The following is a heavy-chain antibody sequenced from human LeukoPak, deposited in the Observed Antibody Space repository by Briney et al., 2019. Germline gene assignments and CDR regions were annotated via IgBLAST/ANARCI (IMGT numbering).Heavy chain of an antibody. J-gene: IGHJ4*02. V-gene: IGHV5-51*01. Sequence: GESLKISCKGSGYSFTSYWIGWVRQMPGKGLEWMGITYPGDSDTRYSPSFQGQVTISADKSISTAYLQWSSLKASDTAMYYCARQASSSEYYFDYWGQGTLVTVSS. CDR3: ARQASSSEYYFDY. CDR1: GYSFTSYW. CDR2: TYPGDSDT. D-gene: IGHD6-6*01.